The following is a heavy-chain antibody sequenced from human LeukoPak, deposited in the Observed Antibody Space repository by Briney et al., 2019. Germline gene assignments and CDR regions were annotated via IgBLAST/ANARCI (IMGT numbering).Heavy chain of an antibody. CDR3: YSGTTDNNPSPNSRVTISVDTTKKQFSLKLSSVTAADTAVYYCARGVVLTGYPLDF. J-gene: IGHJ4*02. Sequence: SATLSLTWSVAGGSFSNYYCSWIRQPPGKGREWIGFIYYGGPTTTHPSRKGRVTISVETSKNQSFLKVSSQTPAAPAGFFFYSGTTDNNPSPNSRVTISVDTTKKQFSLKLSSVTAADTAVYYCARGVVLTGYPLDFWCRGTLVTVSS. CDR2: IYYGGPT. V-gene: IGHV4-59*07. CDR1: GGSFSNYY. D-gene: IGHD1-26*01.